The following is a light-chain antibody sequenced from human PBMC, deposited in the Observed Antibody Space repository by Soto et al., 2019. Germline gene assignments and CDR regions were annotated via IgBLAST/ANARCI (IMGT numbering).Light chain of an antibody. CDR1: QSISSR. J-gene: IGKJ1*01. CDR3: QQTDTIPRT. V-gene: IGKV1-39*01. Sequence: IEVAQPPSSLTAAIGVRVLITCLASQSISSRLNWYQQKPGSAPKLLIYGASTLESGVPSRFTGSGSGTDFTLTVSSLQVEDFATYYCQQTDTIPRTFGQGTKV. CDR2: GAS.